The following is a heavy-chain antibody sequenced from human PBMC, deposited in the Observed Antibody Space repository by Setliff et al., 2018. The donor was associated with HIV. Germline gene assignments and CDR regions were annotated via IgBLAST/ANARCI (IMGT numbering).Heavy chain of an antibody. V-gene: IGHV3-7*01. J-gene: IGHJ5*02. CDR3: ARGGAIGVSVGAT. Sequence: GGSLRLSCAASGFTLRTYWMSWVRQAPGKGLEWVANIKHDGSEKFCVDSVRGRFTISRDNAKNSLYLQMNSLRAEDTAVYYCARGGAIGVSVGATWGQGTLVTVSS. CDR1: GFTLRTYW. D-gene: IGHD2-15*01. CDR2: IKHDGSEK.